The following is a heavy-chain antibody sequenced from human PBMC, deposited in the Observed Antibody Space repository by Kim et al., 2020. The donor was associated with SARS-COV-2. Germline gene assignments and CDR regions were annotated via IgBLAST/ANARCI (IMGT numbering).Heavy chain of an antibody. V-gene: IGHV3-9*01. J-gene: IGHJ3*02. D-gene: IGHD6-6*01. CDR2: LSWNSGVI. CDR3: AKDLVSSSFRAFHI. CDR1: GFTFGDFA. Sequence: GGSLRLSSAASGFTFGDFAMHWVRQVPGKGLEWVSGLSWNSGVIGYADSVKGRFTISRHNAENSLYLQMNSLRAEDTALYYCAKDLVSSSFRAFHIWGQGTRVTVSS.